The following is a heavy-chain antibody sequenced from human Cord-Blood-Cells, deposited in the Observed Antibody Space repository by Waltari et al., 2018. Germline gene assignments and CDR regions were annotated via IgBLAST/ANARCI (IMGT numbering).Heavy chain of an antibody. CDR2: ISNSSTTI. CDR3: ARGRGSDP. D-gene: IGHD1-26*01. CDR1: GFTFSSYR. Sequence: EVQLVESGGGLVQPGGSLRLSCAASGFTFSSYRMNWVRQGPGKGLEGVSYISNSSTTIDDADSVKGRFTISRDNAKNSLYLQMNSLRDEDTAVYYCARGRGSDPWGQGTLVTVSS. J-gene: IGHJ5*02. V-gene: IGHV3-48*02.